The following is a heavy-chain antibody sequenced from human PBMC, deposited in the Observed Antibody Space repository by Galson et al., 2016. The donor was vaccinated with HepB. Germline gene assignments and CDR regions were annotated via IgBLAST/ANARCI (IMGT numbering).Heavy chain of an antibody. V-gene: IGHV1-18*01. Sequence: SVKVSCKASGYTFTNYGLSWVRQAPGQGLGWMGWISAYNGHTNYAQSLQGRVTLTTDTSTSLSYMELRSLRSDDTAVYYCARDLRHYDSGGYDDTFDIWGQGTMVTVSS. CDR1: GYTFTNYG. CDR3: ARDLRHYDSGGYDDTFDI. D-gene: IGHD3-22*01. J-gene: IGHJ3*02. CDR2: ISAYNGHT.